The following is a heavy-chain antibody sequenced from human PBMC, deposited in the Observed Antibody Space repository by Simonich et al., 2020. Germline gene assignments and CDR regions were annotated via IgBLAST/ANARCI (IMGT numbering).Heavy chain of an antibody. CDR3: ARWTATGYYFDY. CDR2: IYIGGST. V-gene: IGHV3-53*01. J-gene: IGHJ4*02. CDR1: GFTVSSNY. Sequence: EVQLVESGGGLIQPGGSLRLSCAASGFTVSSNYMSWVRQAPGKGREWVSVIYIGGSTYYADSVKGRFTISRDNSKNTLYLQINSLRAEDTAVYYCARWTATGYYFDYWGQGTLVTVSS. D-gene: IGHD1-1*01.